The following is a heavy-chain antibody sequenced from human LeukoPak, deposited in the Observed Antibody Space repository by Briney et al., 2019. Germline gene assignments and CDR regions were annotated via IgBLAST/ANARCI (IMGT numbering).Heavy chain of an antibody. V-gene: IGHV4-59*01. CDR3: AREVGYSGLLDY. D-gene: IGHD5-12*01. CDR2: IYYSGST. Sequence: SETLSPTCTVSGGSISSYYWSWIRQPPGKGLEWIGYIYYSGSTNYNPSLKSRVTISVDTSKNQFSLKLSSVTAADTAVYYCAREVGYSGLLDYWGQGTLVTVSS. CDR1: GGSISSYY. J-gene: IGHJ4*02.